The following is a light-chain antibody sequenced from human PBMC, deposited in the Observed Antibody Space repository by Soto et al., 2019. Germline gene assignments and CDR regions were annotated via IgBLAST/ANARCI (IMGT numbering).Light chain of an antibody. Sequence: QSALTQPASVSGSPGQSITISCTGTSSDVGGYKYVSWYQQHPGKAPKLMIYGVTYRPSGVSNRFSGSKSGNTASLTISGLQADDEGDYYCSSYTSISTVVFGGGTKLTVL. CDR2: GVT. CDR3: SSYTSISTVV. V-gene: IGLV2-14*03. CDR1: SSDVGGYKY. J-gene: IGLJ2*01.